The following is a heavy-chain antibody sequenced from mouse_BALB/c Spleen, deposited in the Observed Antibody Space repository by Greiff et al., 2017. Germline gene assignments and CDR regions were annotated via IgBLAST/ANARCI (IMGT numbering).Heavy chain of an antibody. Sequence: VQRVESGPGLVAPSQSLSITCTVSGFSLTSYGVHWVRQPPGKGLEWLGVIWAGGSTNYNSALMSRLSISKDNSKSQVFLKMNSLQTDDTAMYYCARDYYRYDRFAYWGQGTLVTVSA. D-gene: IGHD2-14*01. CDR1: GFSLTSYG. J-gene: IGHJ3*01. CDR3: ARDYYRYDRFAY. CDR2: IWAGGST. V-gene: IGHV2-9*02.